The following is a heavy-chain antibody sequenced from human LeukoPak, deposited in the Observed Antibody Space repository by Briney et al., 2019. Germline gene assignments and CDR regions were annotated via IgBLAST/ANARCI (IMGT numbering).Heavy chain of an antibody. CDR3: ARRTKVTPSPYYHYYYYMDV. Sequence: PSETLSLTCTVSGGSISSSSYYWGWIRQPPWRGLEWIGSIYYSGSTYYNPSLKSRVTISVDTSKNQFSLKLSSVTAADSAVYYCARRTKVTPSPYYHYYYYMDVWGQGTTVTVSS. CDR1: GGSISSSSYY. J-gene: IGHJ6*03. D-gene: IGHD4-11*01. V-gene: IGHV4-39*01. CDR2: IYYSGST.